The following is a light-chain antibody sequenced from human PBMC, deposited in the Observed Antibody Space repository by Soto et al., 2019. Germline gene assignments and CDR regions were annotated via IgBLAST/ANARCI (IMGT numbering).Light chain of an antibody. CDR2: DVS. CDR1: SNDVGHFNY. V-gene: IGLV2-14*03. CDR3: TSFTTSNTFV. Sequence: QSVLAQPASVSGSAGQSITISCTGTSNDVGHFNYVSWFQQHPGKAPKLLIFDVSNWPSGVSDRFSGSKSGNTASLTISGLQPEDEADYYCTSFTTSNTFVFGSGTKVTVL. J-gene: IGLJ1*01.